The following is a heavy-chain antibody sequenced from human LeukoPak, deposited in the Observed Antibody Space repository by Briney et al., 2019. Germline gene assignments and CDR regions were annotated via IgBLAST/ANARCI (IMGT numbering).Heavy chain of an antibody. J-gene: IGHJ4*02. CDR1: GGSISSYY. Sequence: PSETLSLTCTVSGGSISSYYWSWIRQPPGKGLEWIGYIYYSGSTNYNPSLKSRVTISVDTSKNQFSLKLSSVTAADTAVYYCAREAYGDYGDYGTYYFDYWGQGTLVTVSS. CDR2: IYYSGST. D-gene: IGHD4-17*01. V-gene: IGHV4-59*01. CDR3: AREAYGDYGDYGTYYFDY.